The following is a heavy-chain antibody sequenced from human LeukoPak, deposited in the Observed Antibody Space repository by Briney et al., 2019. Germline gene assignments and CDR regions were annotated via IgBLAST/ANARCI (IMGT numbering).Heavy chain of an antibody. V-gene: IGHV4-59*01. D-gene: IGHD2-21*02. CDR2: IYYSGST. Sequence: SETLSLTCTVSGGSISSYYWSWIRQPPGKGLEWIGYIYYSGSTNYNPSLKSRVTISVDTSKNQFSLKLSSVTAADTAVYHCASAYCGGDCTPYWYFDLWGRGTLVTVSS. J-gene: IGHJ2*01. CDR3: ASAYCGGDCTPYWYFDL. CDR1: GGSISSYY.